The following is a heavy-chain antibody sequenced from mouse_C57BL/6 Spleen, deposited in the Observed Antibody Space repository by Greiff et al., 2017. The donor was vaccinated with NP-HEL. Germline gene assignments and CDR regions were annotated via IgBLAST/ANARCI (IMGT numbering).Heavy chain of an antibody. J-gene: IGHJ1*03. CDR2: ISDGGSYT. CDR1: GFTFSSYA. CDR3: ARDNSLSTMKGYFDV. D-gene: IGHD2-4*01. Sequence: DVMLVESGGGLVKPGGSLKLSCAASGFTFSSYAMSWVRQTPEKRLEWVATISDGGSYTYYPDNVKGRFTISRDNAKNNLYLQMSHLKSEDTAMYYCARDNSLSTMKGYFDVWGTGTTVTVSS. V-gene: IGHV5-4*01.